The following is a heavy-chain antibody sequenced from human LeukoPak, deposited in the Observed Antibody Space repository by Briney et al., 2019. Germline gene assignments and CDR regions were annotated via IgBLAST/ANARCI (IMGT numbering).Heavy chain of an antibody. V-gene: IGHV1-2*02. CDR1: GYTFTGYY. D-gene: IGHD2-15*01. Sequence: ASVKVSCKASGYTFTGYYMHWVRQAPGQGLEWMGWINPNSGGTNYAQKFKGRVTMTTDTSTSTAYMEVRGLRSDDTAVYYCARGSFWFDPWGQGTLVTVSS. CDR2: INPNSGGT. J-gene: IGHJ5*02. CDR3: ARGSFWFDP.